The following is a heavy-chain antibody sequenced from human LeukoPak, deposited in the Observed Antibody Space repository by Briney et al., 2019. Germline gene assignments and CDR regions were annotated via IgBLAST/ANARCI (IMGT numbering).Heavy chain of an antibody. Sequence: PGGSLRLSCAASGFTFSSYWMHWVRHAPGKGLVWVSRIKSDGSGTTHADSVKGRFTISRDNAKNTLYLQMNSLRVEDTAVYYCARGGYSSAPGQFDCWGQGTLVTVSP. CDR1: GFTFSSYW. D-gene: IGHD5-18*01. CDR3: ARGGYSSAPGQFDC. J-gene: IGHJ4*02. CDR2: IKSDGSGT. V-gene: IGHV3-74*01.